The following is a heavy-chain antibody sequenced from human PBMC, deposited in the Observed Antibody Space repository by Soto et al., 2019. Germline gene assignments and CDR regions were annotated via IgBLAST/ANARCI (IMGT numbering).Heavy chain of an antibody. D-gene: IGHD6-13*01. J-gene: IGHJ4*02. V-gene: IGHV1-46*03. CDR2: INPSGGST. CDR3: ARVAAAGTLDY. Sequence: GASVKVSCKASGYTFTSYYMHWVRQAPGQGLEWMGIINPSGGSTSYAQKFQGRVTTTRDTSTSTVYMELSSLRSEDTAVYYCARVAAAGTLDYWGQGTLVTVSS. CDR1: GYTFTSYY.